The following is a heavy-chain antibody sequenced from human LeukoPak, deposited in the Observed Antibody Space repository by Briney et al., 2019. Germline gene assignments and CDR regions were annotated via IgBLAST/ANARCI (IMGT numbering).Heavy chain of an antibody. V-gene: IGHV1-8*01. J-gene: IGHJ6*03. CDR3: ARVPGTTKYYYMDV. CDR1: GYTFTSYD. D-gene: IGHD1-7*01. CDR2: MNPNSGNT. Sequence: ASVKVSCKASGYTFTSYDINWVRQATGQGLEWMGWMNPNSGNTGYAQKFQGRVTMTRNTSISTAYMELSSLRSEDTAVYYCARVPGTTKYYYMDVWGKGTTVTVSS.